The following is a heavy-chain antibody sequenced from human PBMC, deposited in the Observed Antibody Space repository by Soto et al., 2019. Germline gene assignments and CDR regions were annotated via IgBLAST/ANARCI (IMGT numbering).Heavy chain of an antibody. D-gene: IGHD6-19*01. Sequence: GSLRLSCAASGFTFSSYEMNWVRQAPGKGLEWVSYISSSGSTIYYADSVKGRFTISRDNAKNSLYLQMNSLRAEDTAVYYCARDLRSIAVAGTAGDYWGQGTLVTVSS. CDR2: ISSSGSTI. CDR3: ARDLRSIAVAGTAGDY. CDR1: GFTFSSYE. J-gene: IGHJ4*02. V-gene: IGHV3-48*03.